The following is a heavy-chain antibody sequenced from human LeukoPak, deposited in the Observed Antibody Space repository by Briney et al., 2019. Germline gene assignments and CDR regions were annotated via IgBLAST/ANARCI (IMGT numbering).Heavy chain of an antibody. CDR2: IYKSGST. D-gene: IGHD2-2*01. Sequence: SETLSLTCTVSGGSISSGGYYWSWIRQHPGKGLEWIGYIYKSGSTYYNPSLKSRVTISRDTSKNQFSLKLRSVTAADTAVYYCARGAPTVVPAATSNYYMDVWAKGPRSPSP. J-gene: IGHJ6*03. CDR1: GGSISSGGYY. CDR3: ARGAPTVVPAATSNYYMDV. V-gene: IGHV4-31*03.